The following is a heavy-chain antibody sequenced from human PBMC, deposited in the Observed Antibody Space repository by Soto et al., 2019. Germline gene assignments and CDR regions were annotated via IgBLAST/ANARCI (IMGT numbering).Heavy chain of an antibody. Sequence: SGPTLVNPTQTLTLTCTFSGFSLSTSGVGVGWIRQPPGKALEWLALIYWDDDKRYSPSLKSRLTITKDTSKNQVVLTMTNMDPVDTATYYCAHSDASQSSGWPHFDYWGQGTLVTVSS. CDR1: GFSLSTSGVG. CDR2: IYWDDDK. D-gene: IGHD6-19*01. J-gene: IGHJ4*02. V-gene: IGHV2-5*02. CDR3: AHSDASQSSGWPHFDY.